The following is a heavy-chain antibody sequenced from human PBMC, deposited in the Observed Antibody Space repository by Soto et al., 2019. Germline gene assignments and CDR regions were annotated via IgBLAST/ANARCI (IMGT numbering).Heavy chain of an antibody. J-gene: IGHJ4*02. CDR3: AKDAVVAATLGYFDY. CDR2: ISWNSGSI. CDR1: GFTFDDYA. D-gene: IGHD2-15*01. V-gene: IGHV3-9*01. Sequence: EVQLMESGGGLVQPGRSLRLSCAASGFTFDDYAMHWVRQAPGKGLEWVPGISWNSGSIGYADSVKGRFTISRDNAKNSLYLQMNSLRAEDTALYYCAKDAVVAATLGYFDYWGQGTLVTVSS.